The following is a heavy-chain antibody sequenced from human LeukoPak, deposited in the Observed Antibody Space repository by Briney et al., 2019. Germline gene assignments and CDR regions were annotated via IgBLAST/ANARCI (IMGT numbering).Heavy chain of an antibody. Sequence: PGGSLRLSCAASGFTFSSYAMSWVRQAPGKGLEWVSAISGRAGSTYYADSVKGRFTISRDNSKNTLYLQMNSLRAEDTAVYYCAKGVAGTNDWDFDYWGQGTLVTVSS. CDR1: GFTFSSYA. CDR2: ISGRAGST. J-gene: IGHJ4*02. CDR3: AKGVAGTNDWDFDY. D-gene: IGHD6-19*01. V-gene: IGHV3-23*01.